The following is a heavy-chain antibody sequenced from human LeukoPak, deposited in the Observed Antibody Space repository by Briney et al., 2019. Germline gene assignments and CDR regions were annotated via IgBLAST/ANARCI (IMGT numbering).Heavy chain of an antibody. D-gene: IGHD5-12*01. Sequence: PSETLSLTCTVSGDSISSYYWNWIRQPPGRGLEWIGHIYYSGSTNYNPSLTSRVTISVDTSKNQFSLKLRSVTAADTAVYYCAGGWGSYSGYDSRGQGTLVTVSS. CDR2: IYYSGST. CDR1: GDSISSYY. CDR3: AGGWGSYSGYDS. V-gene: IGHV4-59*01. J-gene: IGHJ5*01.